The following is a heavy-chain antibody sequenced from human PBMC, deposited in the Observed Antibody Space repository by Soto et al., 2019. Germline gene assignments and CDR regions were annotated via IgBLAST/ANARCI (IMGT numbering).Heavy chain of an antibody. CDR1: GLTFSGHW. J-gene: IGHJ4*02. CDR2: IKQDGSEK. Sequence: GSLRLSCAASGLTFSGHWMTWVRQAPGKGLEWVANIKQDGSEKYYVDSVKGRFTISRDNAKNSVFLQMNSLTVEDTAMYYCASRVPDVAYYGVFDYWGQGTLVTVSS. CDR3: ASRVPDVAYYGVFDY. D-gene: IGHD3-3*01. V-gene: IGHV3-7*03.